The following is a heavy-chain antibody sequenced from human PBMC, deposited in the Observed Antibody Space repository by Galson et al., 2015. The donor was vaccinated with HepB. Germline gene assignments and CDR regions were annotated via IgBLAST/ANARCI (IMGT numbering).Heavy chain of an antibody. J-gene: IGHJ3*02. D-gene: IGHD3/OR15-3a*01. CDR1: GGTFSSYA. CDR2: IIPIFGTA. Sequence: SVKVSCKASGGTFSSYAISWGRQAPGQGLEWMGGIIPIFGTANYAQKFQGRVTITADESTSTAYMELSSLRSEDTAVYYCARDRGLDRRAFDIWGQGTMVTVSS. V-gene: IGHV1-69*13. CDR3: ARDRGLDRRAFDI.